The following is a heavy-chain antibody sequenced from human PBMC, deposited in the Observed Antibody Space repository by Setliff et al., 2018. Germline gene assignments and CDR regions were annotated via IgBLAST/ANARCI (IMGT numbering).Heavy chain of an antibody. J-gene: IGHJ1*01. CDR1: GGSISSSSYY. CDR3: ARVDFTMLQGVLGQ. Sequence: PSETLSLTCTVSGGSISSSSYYWGWIRQPPGKGLEWLGSVYFSGYTYYNPSHSGRVTISIDTSKNQFSLRLTSVTAADTAVYYCARVDFTMLQGVLGQWGQGTLVTVSS. CDR2: VYFSGYT. V-gene: IGHV4-39*07. D-gene: IGHD3-10*01.